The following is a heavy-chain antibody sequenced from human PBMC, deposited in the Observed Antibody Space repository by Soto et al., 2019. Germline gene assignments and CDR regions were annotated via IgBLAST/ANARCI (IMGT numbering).Heavy chain of an antibody. J-gene: IGHJ5*02. CDR1: GYTFTSYA. V-gene: IGHV1-3*01. CDR3: ARDSSSWSNWFDP. CDR2: INAGNGNT. D-gene: IGHD6-13*01. Sequence: ASVKVSCKASGYTFTSYAMHWVRQAPGQRLEWMGWINAGNGNTKYSQKFQGRVTITRDTSASTASMELSSLRSEDTAVYYCARDSSSWSNWFDPWGQGTLVTVSS.